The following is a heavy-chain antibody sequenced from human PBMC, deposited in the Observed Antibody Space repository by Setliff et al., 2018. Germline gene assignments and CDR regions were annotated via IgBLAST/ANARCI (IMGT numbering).Heavy chain of an antibody. CDR3: AREFTVDSREAGYFNY. J-gene: IGHJ4*01. CDR1: GGSITSGRYY. CDR2: VYYIGTT. Sequence: SETLSLTCTVSGGSITSGRYYWGWIRQPPGQGLEWIGSVYYIGTTHYNPSLKSRVTISVDPSKNQFSLKMSSVTAADTAVYYCAREFTVDSREAGYFNYWGHGTLVTVSS. V-gene: IGHV4-39*02. D-gene: IGHD6-13*01.